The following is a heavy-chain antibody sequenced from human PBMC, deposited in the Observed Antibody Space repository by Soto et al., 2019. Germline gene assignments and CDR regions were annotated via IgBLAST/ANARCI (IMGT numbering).Heavy chain of an antibody. Sequence: GGSLRLSCAASGFTFSSYGMHWVRQAPGKGLEWVAVIWYDGSNKYYADSVKGRITISRDNSKNTLYLQMNSLRAEDTAVYYCARSRTTVADFDYWGQGTLVTVSS. CDR3: ARSRTTVADFDY. CDR2: IWYDGSNK. V-gene: IGHV3-33*01. J-gene: IGHJ4*02. D-gene: IGHD1-1*01. CDR1: GFTFSSYG.